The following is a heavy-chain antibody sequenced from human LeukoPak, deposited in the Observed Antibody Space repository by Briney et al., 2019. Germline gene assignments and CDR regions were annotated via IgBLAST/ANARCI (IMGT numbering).Heavy chain of an antibody. Sequence: PGGSLRLSCVASGFTFNNFTMRWVRQAPGKGLEWVSGINWNGDSTGYADSVKGRFTISRDNAKNSLYLQMNSLRAEDTALYHCARLYNNYYYYYMDVWGKGTTVTVSS. CDR2: INWNGDST. CDR1: GFTFNNFT. CDR3: ARLYNNYYYYYMDV. V-gene: IGHV3-20*01. J-gene: IGHJ6*03. D-gene: IGHD2-2*02.